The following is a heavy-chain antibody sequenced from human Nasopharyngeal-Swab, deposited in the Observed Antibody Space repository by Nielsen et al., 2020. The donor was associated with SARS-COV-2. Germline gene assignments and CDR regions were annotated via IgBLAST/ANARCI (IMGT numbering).Heavy chain of an antibody. D-gene: IGHD5-24*01. CDR2: ISGTGGRT. CDR3: AREGRDGAVSS. Sequence: GGSLRLSCAASGFTFSTYAMSWVRQAPGKGLEWVSGISGTGGRTYYADSVKGRFTISRDNSKNTLYLQMNSLRAEDTAVYFCAREGRDGAVSSWGQGTLVTVSS. CDR1: GFTFSTYA. J-gene: IGHJ5*02. V-gene: IGHV3-23*01.